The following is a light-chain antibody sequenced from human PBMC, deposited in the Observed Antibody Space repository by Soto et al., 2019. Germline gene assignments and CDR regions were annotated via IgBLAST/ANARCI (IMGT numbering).Light chain of an antibody. CDR1: SSNIGRNT. J-gene: IGLJ1*01. V-gene: IGLV1-44*01. Sequence: VLTQPPSASGTPGHRATISCSGSSSNIGRNTVSWYQHLPRTAPKLLIYDNNQRPSGVPDRFSGSKSGTSASLAISGLQSEDEADYFCAGWDGSLRGFVFGTGTMVTVL. CDR3: AGWDGSLRGFV. CDR2: DNN.